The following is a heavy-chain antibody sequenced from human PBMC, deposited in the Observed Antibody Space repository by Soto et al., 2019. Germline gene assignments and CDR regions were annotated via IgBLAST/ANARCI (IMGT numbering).Heavy chain of an antibody. D-gene: IGHD3-22*01. J-gene: IGHJ5*02. CDR1: GFSFSVYS. CDR2: ISGSSSTI. Sequence: GGSLRLSCAASGFSFSVYSMNWVRQAPGKGLEWVSYISGSSSTIYYADSVKGRFTISRDNAKNSLYLQLSSLRDEDTAIYYCARESSGYPDAWGQGTLVTVSS. CDR3: ARESSGYPDA. V-gene: IGHV3-48*02.